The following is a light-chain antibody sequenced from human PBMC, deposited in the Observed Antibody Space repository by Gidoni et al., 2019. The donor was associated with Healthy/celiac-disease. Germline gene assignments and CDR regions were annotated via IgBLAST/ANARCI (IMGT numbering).Light chain of an antibody. Sequence: EIVLTQSPATLSLSPGERATLSCRASQSVSSYLAWYQQKPGQAPRLLIYDASNRATGIPARFSGSGSGPDFTLPISSLEPEDFAVYYCQQRSNWPPLTFGQGTRLEIK. CDR3: QQRSNWPPLT. J-gene: IGKJ5*01. V-gene: IGKV3-11*01. CDR2: DAS. CDR1: QSVSSY.